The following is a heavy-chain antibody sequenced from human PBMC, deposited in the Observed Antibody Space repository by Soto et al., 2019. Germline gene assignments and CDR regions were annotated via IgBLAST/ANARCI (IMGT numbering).Heavy chain of an antibody. V-gene: IGHV1-18*01. CDR1: GYTFTRYG. CDR2: INTYNGNT. D-gene: IGHD3-16*01. J-gene: IGHJ6*02. Sequence: QVQLVQSGAEVKNPGASVKVSCKASGYTFTRYGIGWARQAPGQGLEGMGWINTYNGNTNYAQNVQGRVTLTTDTSTSTAYMELRSLRYNDTAIYYCAMVDVYVTPSPQDVWGQGTTVIVSS. CDR3: AMVDVYVTPSPQDV.